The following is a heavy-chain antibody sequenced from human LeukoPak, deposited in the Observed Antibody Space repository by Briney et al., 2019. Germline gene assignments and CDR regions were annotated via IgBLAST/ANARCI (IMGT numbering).Heavy chain of an antibody. J-gene: IGHJ4*02. CDR2: ISSSGSTI. Sequence: LSLTCTVSGGSISSGSYYWSWIRQPAGKGLEWVSYISSSGSTIYYADSVKGRFTISRDNAKNSLYLQMNSLRAEDTAVYYCARSAAGTLDYWGQGTLVTVSS. V-gene: IGHV3-11*01. D-gene: IGHD6-13*01. CDR3: ARSAAGTLDY. CDR1: GGSISSGSYY.